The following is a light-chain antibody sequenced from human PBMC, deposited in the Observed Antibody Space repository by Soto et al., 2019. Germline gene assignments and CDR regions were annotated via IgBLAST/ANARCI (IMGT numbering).Light chain of an antibody. CDR2: GAS. CDR3: QQYGSLPVDN. J-gene: IGKJ2*01. CDR1: QSVSSSY. Sequence: EIVLTQSPGTLSLSPGERATLSCRASQSVSSSYLAWYQQKPGQAPRLLIYGASSRATGIPDRFSGSGSGKDFNLTISRLEPEDFAVYYCQQYGSLPVDNFGQGTKLDIQ. V-gene: IGKV3-20*01.